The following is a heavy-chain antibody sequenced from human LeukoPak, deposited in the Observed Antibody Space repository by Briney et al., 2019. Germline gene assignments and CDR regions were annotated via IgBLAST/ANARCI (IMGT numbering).Heavy chain of an antibody. J-gene: IGHJ4*02. CDR3: ARDVGATPGAFDY. CDR1: GGSISSHY. CDR2: IYYSGST. V-gene: IGHV4-59*11. D-gene: IGHD1-26*01. Sequence: SETLSLTCTVSGGSISSHYWSWIQQPPGKGLEWIGYIYYSGSTNYNPSLKSRVTISVDTSKNQFSLKLSSVTAADTAVYYCARDVGATPGAFDYWGQGTLVTVSS.